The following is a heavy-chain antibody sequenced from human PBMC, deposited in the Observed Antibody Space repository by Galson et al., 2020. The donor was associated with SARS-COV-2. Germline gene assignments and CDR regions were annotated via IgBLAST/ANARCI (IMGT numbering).Heavy chain of an antibody. CDR2: IGGSSDVI. CDR1: GFTFSTSY. V-gene: IGHV3-48*02. CDR3: AGWYIRF. Sequence: GGSLRLSCAASGFTFSTSYMSWVRQAPGKGLEWLSYIGGSSDVIKYEDSVKGRFTISRDNAKNLLYLQMNSLRDEDTAVYYCAGWYIRFWGQGTLVTVSS. D-gene: IGHD6-19*01. J-gene: IGHJ4*02.